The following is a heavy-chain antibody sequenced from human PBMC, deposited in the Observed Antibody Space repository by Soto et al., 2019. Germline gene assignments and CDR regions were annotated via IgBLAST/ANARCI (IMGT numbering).Heavy chain of an antibody. CDR1: GGSISSGSYS. Sequence: QLQLQESGSGLVKPSQTLSLTCAVSGGSISSGSYSWRWIRQPPGKGLEWIGYIYHSGSTYYNPSLKSRVTISVDRAKNQFSLKLSSVTAADKAVYYCAAGGVLPRYYWGQGTLVTVSS. CDR2: IYHSGST. D-gene: IGHD2-15*01. J-gene: IGHJ4*02. V-gene: IGHV4-30-2*01. CDR3: AAGGVLPRYY.